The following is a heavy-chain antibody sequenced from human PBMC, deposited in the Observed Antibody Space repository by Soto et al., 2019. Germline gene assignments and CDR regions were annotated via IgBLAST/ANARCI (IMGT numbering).Heavy chain of an antibody. CDR1: GFTFDDYA. J-gene: IGHJ4*02. V-gene: IGHV3-9*01. CDR3: AKGASTTVFAFNDY. CDR2: ISWNSGNL. Sequence: EVQLVESGGGLVQPGRSLRLSCAASGFTFDDYAMHWVRQGPGKGLEWVSSISWNSGNLGYADSVKDRFTISRDNAKNSLYLQMNSLRGEDTALYYCAKGASTTVFAFNDYWGQGTLVTVSS. D-gene: IGHD4-17*01.